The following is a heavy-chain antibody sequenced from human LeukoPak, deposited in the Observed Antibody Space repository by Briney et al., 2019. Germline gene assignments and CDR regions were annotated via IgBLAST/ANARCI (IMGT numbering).Heavy chain of an antibody. CDR1: GFTVSSNY. J-gene: IGHJ6*02. V-gene: IGHV3-53*01. CDR2: IYGGGST. Sequence: GGSLRLSCAASGFTVSSNYMSWVRQAPGKGLEWVSVIYGGGSTYYADSVKGRFTISRDNSKNTLYLQMNSLRAEDTAVYYCAREAGLALYYYYGMDVWGQGTTVTVSS. D-gene: IGHD3-10*01. CDR3: AREAGLALYYYYGMDV.